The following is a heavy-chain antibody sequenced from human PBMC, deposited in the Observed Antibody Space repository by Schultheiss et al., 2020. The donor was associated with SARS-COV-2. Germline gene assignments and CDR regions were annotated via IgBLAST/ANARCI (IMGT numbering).Heavy chain of an antibody. CDR3: ARHFSSSAYSTFQH. J-gene: IGHJ1*01. D-gene: IGHD3-22*01. Sequence: SETLSLTCAVYGGSFSGYYWSWIRQPPGKGLEWIGYIYYSGSTTYNPSLKSRVTISVDTSKNQFSLKLSSVTAADTAVYYCARHFSSSAYSTFQHWGQGTLVTVSS. CDR1: GGSFSGYY. V-gene: IGHV4-34*01. CDR2: IYYSGST.